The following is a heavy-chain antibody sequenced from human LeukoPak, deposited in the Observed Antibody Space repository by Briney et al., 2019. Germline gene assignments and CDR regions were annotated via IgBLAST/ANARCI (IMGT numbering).Heavy chain of an antibody. D-gene: IGHD5-18*01. V-gene: IGHV3-21*01. Sequence: GGSLRLSCAASGFTFSSYNMNWVRQAPGKGLEWVSFISSSSSYIYYVDSVKGRFTISRDNAKNSLYLQMNSLRAEDTAVYYCARAPGYRGFLDYWGQGNLVTVSS. CDR2: ISSSSSYI. J-gene: IGHJ4*02. CDR1: GFTFSSYN. CDR3: ARAPGYRGFLDY.